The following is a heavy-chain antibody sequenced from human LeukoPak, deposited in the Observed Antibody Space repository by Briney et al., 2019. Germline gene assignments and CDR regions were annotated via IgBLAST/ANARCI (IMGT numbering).Heavy chain of an antibody. CDR2: ISYDGSNK. CDR3: ARLRYFDWPTSQFDY. D-gene: IGHD3-9*01. CDR1: GFTFSSYG. V-gene: IGHV3-30*03. Sequence: QSGESLRLSCAASGFTFSSYGMHWVRQAPGKGLEWVAVISYDGSNKYYADSVKGRFTISRDNSKNTLYLQMNSLRAEDTAVYYCARLRYFDWPTSQFDYWGKGTTVTVSP. J-gene: IGHJ6*04.